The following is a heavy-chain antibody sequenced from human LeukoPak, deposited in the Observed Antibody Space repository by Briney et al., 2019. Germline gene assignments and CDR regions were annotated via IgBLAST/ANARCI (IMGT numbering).Heavy chain of an antibody. CDR3: AHRQYSSSSNHFDY. Sequence: SGPTLVNPTQTLTLTCTFSGFSLSTSGVGVGWIRQPPGKALEWLALIYWNDDKRYSPSLKSRLTTTKDTSKNQVVLTMTNMDPVDTATYYCAHRQYSSSSNHFDYWGQGTLVTVSS. CDR1: GFSLSTSGVG. CDR2: IYWNDDK. D-gene: IGHD6-6*01. V-gene: IGHV2-5*01. J-gene: IGHJ4*02.